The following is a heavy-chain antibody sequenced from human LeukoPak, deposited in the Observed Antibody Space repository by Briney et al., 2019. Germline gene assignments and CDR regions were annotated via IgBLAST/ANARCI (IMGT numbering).Heavy chain of an antibody. V-gene: IGHV4-39*01. Sequence: ASETLSLTCTVSGGSISSSYYYWAWIRQPPGKGLEWIGTIHYNGDTYYNPSLKSRITISVDTSKNQFSLKLSSVTAADTAIYYCARQCSYNASPSRTFDYWGQGTLVTVSS. CDR1: GGSISSSYYY. CDR3: ARQCSYNASPSRTFDY. D-gene: IGHD2-2*02. CDR2: IHYNGDT. J-gene: IGHJ4*02.